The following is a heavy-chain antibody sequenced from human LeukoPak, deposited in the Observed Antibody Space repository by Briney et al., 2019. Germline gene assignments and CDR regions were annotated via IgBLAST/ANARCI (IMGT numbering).Heavy chain of an antibody. CDR3: ARDRYGDYAVDY. Sequence: GGSLRLSCAASGFTFTTYTVNWVRQAPGEGLEWVSSITSSSYIHYADSVRGRLIISRDNAKNSLYLQVSSLRAEDTAVYYCARDRYGDYAVDYWGQGTLVTVSS. CDR2: ITSSSYI. D-gene: IGHD4-17*01. J-gene: IGHJ4*02. V-gene: IGHV3-21*01. CDR1: GFTFTTYT.